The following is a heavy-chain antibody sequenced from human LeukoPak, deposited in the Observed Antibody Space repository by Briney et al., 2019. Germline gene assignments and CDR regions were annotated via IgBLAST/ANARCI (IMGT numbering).Heavy chain of an antibody. J-gene: IGHJ3*02. CDR3: ARRRRLGNYYDSSVDFDI. V-gene: IGHV3-53*01. D-gene: IGHD3-22*01. CDR2: IYSGGST. Sequence: GGSLRLSCAASGFTVSSNYMSWVRQAPGKGLEWVSVIYSGGSTFYAGSVKGRFTISRDNSKNTLYLQMNSLRAEDTAVYYCARRRRLGNYYDSSVDFDIWGQGTMVTVSS. CDR1: GFTVSSNY.